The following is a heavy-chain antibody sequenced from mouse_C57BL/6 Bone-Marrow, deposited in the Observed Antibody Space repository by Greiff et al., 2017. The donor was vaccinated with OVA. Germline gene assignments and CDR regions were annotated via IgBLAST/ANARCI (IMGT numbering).Heavy chain of an antibody. D-gene: IGHD1-1*01. CDR2: ISYSGST. CDR3: ARWGVYYGSSYGYFDV. J-gene: IGHJ1*03. V-gene: IGHV3-8*01. CDR1: GYSITSDY. Sequence: EVMLVESGPGLAKPSQTLSLTCSVTGYSITSDYWNWIRKFPGNKLEYMGYISYSGSTYYNPSLKSRISITRDTSKNQYYLQLNSVTTEDTATYYCARWGVYYGSSYGYFDVWGTGTTVTVSS.